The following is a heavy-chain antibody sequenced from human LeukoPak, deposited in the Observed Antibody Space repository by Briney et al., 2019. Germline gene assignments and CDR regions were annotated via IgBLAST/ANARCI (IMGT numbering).Heavy chain of an antibody. V-gene: IGHV3-66*01. CDR2: IYSGGST. CDR1: GFTVSSNY. J-gene: IGHJ4*02. D-gene: IGHD3-9*01. Sequence: PGGSLRLSCTVSGFTVSSNYMSWVRQAPGKGLEWVSVIYSGGSTYYADSVNGRFTISRDNSKNTLYLQMNSLRAEDTAVYYCSIVSGSNYDILTGYYGAYYFDYWGQGTLVTVSS. CDR3: SIVSGSNYDILTGYYGAYYFDY.